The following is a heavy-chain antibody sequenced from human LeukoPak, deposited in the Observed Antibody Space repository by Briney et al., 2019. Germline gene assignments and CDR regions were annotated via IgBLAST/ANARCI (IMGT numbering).Heavy chain of an antibody. CDR2: INPNSGGT. J-gene: IGHJ4*02. D-gene: IGHD6-13*01. CDR3: ARRGFDSSSWFFDY. CDR1: GYTFTSYA. V-gene: IGHV1-2*06. Sequence: PGASVKVSCKASGYTFTSYAMNWVRQAPGQGLEWMGRINPNSGGTNYAQKFQGRVTMTRDTSISTAYMELSRLRSDDTAVYYCARRGFDSSSWFFDYWGQGTLVTVSS.